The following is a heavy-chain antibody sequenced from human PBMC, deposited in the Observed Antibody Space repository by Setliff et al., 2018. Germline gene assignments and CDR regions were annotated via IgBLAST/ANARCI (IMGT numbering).Heavy chain of an antibody. CDR1: GGSISTNTYF. J-gene: IGHJ6*03. Sequence: PSETLSLTCTVSGGSISTNTYFWGWIRQPPGKGLEWIGNTYYSGDTYYNPSLKSRVTISVDTSRNQFSLKLSSVTATDTAIYYCARHVGIRGREYNYYYYYMDVWGKGTTVTVSS. V-gene: IGHV4-39*01. D-gene: IGHD3-10*01. CDR2: TYYSGDT. CDR3: ARHVGIRGREYNYYYYYMDV.